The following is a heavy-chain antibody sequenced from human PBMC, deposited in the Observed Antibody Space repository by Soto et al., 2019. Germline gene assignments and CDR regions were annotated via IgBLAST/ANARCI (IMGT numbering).Heavy chain of an antibody. CDR3: AGWIFHNYMDV. D-gene: IGHD5-12*01. CDR2: IYPGDSDT. J-gene: IGHJ6*03. Sequence: PGESLKISCTASGYSFTNYWIGWVRQMLGKGPEWMGIIYPGDSDTRYSPSFQGQVTISADKSTSTAYLLWSSLQASDTAIYFWAGWIFHNYMDVWHRRTT. CDR1: GYSFTNYW. V-gene: IGHV5-51*01.